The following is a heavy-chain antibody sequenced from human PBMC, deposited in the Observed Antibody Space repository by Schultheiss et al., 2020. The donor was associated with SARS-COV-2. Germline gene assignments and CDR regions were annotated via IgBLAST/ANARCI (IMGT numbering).Heavy chain of an antibody. Sequence: GGSLRLSCAASGFTFSSYAMSWVRQAPGKGLEWVSAISGSGGSTYYADSVKGRFTISRDNSKNTLYLQMNSLRAEDTAVYYCAKEERDYCGGDCYTPFDYWGQGTLVTVSS. CDR1: GFTFSSYA. CDR3: AKEERDYCGGDCYTPFDY. J-gene: IGHJ4*02. D-gene: IGHD2-21*01. V-gene: IGHV3-23*01. CDR2: ISGSGGST.